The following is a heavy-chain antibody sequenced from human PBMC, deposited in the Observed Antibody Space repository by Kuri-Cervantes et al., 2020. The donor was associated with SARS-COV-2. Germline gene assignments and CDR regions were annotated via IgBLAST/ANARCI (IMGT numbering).Heavy chain of an antibody. CDR2: INPNSGGT. CDR3: ARGMDV. V-gene: IGHV1-2*04. J-gene: IGHJ6*02. CDR1: GGTFGSYA. Sequence: ASVKVSCKASGGTFGSYAISWVRQAPGQGLEWMGWINPNSGGTNYAQKFQGWVTMTRDTSISTAYMELSRLRSDDTAVYYCARGMDVWGQGTTVTVSS.